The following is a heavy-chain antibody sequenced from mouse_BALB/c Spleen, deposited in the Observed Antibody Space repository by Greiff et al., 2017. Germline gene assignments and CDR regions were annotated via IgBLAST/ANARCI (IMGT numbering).Heavy chain of an antibody. Sequence: QVQLKQSGAELVRPGTSVKISCKASGYTFTNYWLGWVKQRPGHGLEWIGDIYPGGGYTNYNEKFKGKATLTADTSSSTAYMQLSSLTSEDSAVYFCARYWGGKTAREVFADWGQGTLVTVSA. CDR3: ARYWGGKTAREVFAD. J-gene: IGHJ3*01. CDR2: IYPGGGYT. CDR1: GYTFTNYW. V-gene: IGHV1-63*02. D-gene: IGHD3-2*01.